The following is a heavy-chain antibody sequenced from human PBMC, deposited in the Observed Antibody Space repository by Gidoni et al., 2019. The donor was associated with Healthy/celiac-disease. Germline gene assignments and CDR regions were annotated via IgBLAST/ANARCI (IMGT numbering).Heavy chain of an antibody. CDR2: IKHSGST. CDR1: GGSFSGYY. Sequence: QVQLQQWGAGLLKPSETLSLTCAVYGGSFSGYYWSWIRQPPGKGLEWIGEIKHSGSTNYNPSLKSRVTISVDTSKNQFSLKLSSVTAADTAVYYCARGAPVFGSSTSRKRNWFDPWGQGTLVTVSS. J-gene: IGHJ5*02. CDR3: ARGAPVFGSSTSRKRNWFDP. V-gene: IGHV4-34*01. D-gene: IGHD2-2*01.